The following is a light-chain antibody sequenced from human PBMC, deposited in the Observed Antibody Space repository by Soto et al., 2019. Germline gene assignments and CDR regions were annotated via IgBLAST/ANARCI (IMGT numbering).Light chain of an antibody. CDR3: QQGGGSPPMYT. CDR2: SAS. Sequence: EIVLTQSPGTLSLSPGERATLSCRASQSVSTTYLAWYQQKPGQAPRLLIYSASRRATGIPDRFSGSGSGTDFTLTISRLETEDFAVYYCQQGGGSPPMYTFGQGTKLEIK. CDR1: QSVSTTY. V-gene: IGKV3-20*01. J-gene: IGKJ2*01.